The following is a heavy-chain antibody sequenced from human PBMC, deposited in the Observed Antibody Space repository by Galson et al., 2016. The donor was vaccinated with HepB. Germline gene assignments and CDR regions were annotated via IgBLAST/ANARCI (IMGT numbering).Heavy chain of an antibody. CDR3: ARGGDYGPTDV. CDR1: GGSISSAGYY. Sequence: TLSLTCAVSGGSISSAGYYWNWIRQHPGKGLEWIAYIYYSGSTHYNPSLKSRVTISADTSKNQFSLKLSSVTAADTAVYYCARGGDYGPTDVWGQGTTVTVS. V-gene: IGHV4-31*11. CDR2: IYYSGST. J-gene: IGHJ6*02. D-gene: IGHD4/OR15-4a*01.